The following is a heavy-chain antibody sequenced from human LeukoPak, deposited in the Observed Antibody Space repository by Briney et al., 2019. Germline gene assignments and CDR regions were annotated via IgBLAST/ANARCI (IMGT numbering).Heavy chain of an antibody. CDR1: GGSISSYY. D-gene: IGHD2-2*01. J-gene: IGHJ5*02. Sequence: SETLSLTCTVSGGSISSYYWSWIRQPAGKGLEWIGRIYTSGSTNYNPSLKSRVTMSVDTSKNQFSLKLSSVTAADTAVYYCARSEVGYCSSTSCGSWFDPWGQGTLVTVSS. CDR2: IYTSGST. V-gene: IGHV4-4*07. CDR3: ARSEVGYCSSTSCGSWFDP.